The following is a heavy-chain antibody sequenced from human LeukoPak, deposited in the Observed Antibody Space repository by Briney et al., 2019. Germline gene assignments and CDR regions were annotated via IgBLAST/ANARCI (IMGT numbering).Heavy chain of an antibody. CDR1: GFTFSSYS. Sequence: GGSLRLSCAASGFTFSSYSMNWVRQAPGKGLEWVSSISSSSSYIYYADSVEGRFTISRDNAKNSLYLQMNSLRAEDTAVYYCARDPNPYYDSSGYYPLWGQGTLVTVSS. V-gene: IGHV3-21*01. D-gene: IGHD3-22*01. CDR3: ARDPNPYYDSSGYYPL. CDR2: ISSSSSYI. J-gene: IGHJ4*02.